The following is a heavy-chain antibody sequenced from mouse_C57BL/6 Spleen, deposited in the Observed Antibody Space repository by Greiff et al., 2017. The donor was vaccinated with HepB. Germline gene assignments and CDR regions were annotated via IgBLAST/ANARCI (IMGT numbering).Heavy chain of an antibody. CDR3: AFYYGNSGFDY. V-gene: IGHV1-81*01. D-gene: IGHD2-1*01. Sequence: VKLQQSGAELARPGASVKLSCKASGYTFTSYGISWVKQRTGQGLEWIGEIYPRSGNTYYNEKFKGKATLTADKSSSTAYMELRSLTSEDSAVYFCAFYYGNSGFDYWGQGTTLTVSS. CDR1: GYTFTSYG. CDR2: IYPRSGNT. J-gene: IGHJ2*01.